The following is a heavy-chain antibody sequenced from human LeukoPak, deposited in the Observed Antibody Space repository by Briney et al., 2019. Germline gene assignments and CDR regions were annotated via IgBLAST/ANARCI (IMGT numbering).Heavy chain of an antibody. CDR3: AKDHYYDSGPGDY. CDR1: GFTFSSYA. J-gene: IGHJ4*02. CDR2: ISGSGGST. Sequence: GGSLRLSCAASGFTFSSYAMSWVRQAPGKGLEWVSAISGSGGSTYCADSVKGRFTISRDDSKNTLYLQMNSLRAEDTAVYYCAKDHYYDSGPGDYWGQGTLVTVSS. D-gene: IGHD3-22*01. V-gene: IGHV3-23*01.